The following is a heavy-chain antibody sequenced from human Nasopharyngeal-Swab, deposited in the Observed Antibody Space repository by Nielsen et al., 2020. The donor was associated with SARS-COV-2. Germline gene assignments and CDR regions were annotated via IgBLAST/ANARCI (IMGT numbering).Heavy chain of an antibody. CDR3: ASVLGGSYVPDAFDI. J-gene: IGHJ3*02. Sequence: GESLKIFCAASGFTVSSNYMSWVRQAPGKGLEWVSVIYSGGSTYYADSVKGRFTISRDNSKNTLYLQMNSLRAEDTAVYYCASVLGGSYVPDAFDIWGQGTMVTVSS. D-gene: IGHD1-26*01. CDR1: GFTVSSNY. V-gene: IGHV3-66*01. CDR2: IYSGGST.